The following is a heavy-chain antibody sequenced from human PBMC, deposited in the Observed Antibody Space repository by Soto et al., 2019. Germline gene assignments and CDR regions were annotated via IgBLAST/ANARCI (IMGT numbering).Heavy chain of an antibody. Sequence: GESLKISCKGSGYSFAGYWISWVRQKPGEGLEWMGRIDPSDSQTYYSPSFRGHVTISVTKSITTVFLQWSSLRASDTAMYYCARQIYDSGTGPNFQYYFDSWGQGTPVTVSS. CDR2: IDPSDSQT. D-gene: IGHD6-13*01. CDR3: ARQIYDSGTGPNFQYYFDS. V-gene: IGHV5-10-1*01. CDR1: GYSFAGYW. J-gene: IGHJ4*02.